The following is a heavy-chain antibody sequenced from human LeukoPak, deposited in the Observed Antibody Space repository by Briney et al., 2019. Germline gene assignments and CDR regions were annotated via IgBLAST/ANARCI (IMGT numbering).Heavy chain of an antibody. D-gene: IGHD5-18*01. J-gene: IGHJ3*02. CDR2: IYYSGST. CDR1: GGSFSGYY. CDR3: ARVGGYSYDRRRGAFDI. V-gene: IGHV4-59*01. Sequence: KPSETLSLTCAVYGGSFSGYYWSWIRQPPGKGLEWIGYIYYSGSTNYNPSLKSRVTISVDTSKNQFSLKLSSVTAADTAVYYCARVGGYSYDRRRGAFDIWGQGTMVTVSS.